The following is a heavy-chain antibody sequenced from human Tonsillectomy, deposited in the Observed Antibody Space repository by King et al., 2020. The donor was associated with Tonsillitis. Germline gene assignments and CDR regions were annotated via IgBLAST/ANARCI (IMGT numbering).Heavy chain of an antibody. D-gene: IGHD2-15*01. CDR1: GGSISSGGYS. CDR3: ARDGCSVGSCLDWYFDL. J-gene: IGHJ2*01. V-gene: IGHV4-30-2*01. CDR2: IYHSGST. Sequence: LQLQESGSGLVKPSQTLSLTCAVSGGSISSGGYSWSWIRQPPGKGLEWIGYIYHSGSTYYNPSLKSRVTISVDRSKNQFSLKLSSVTAADTAVYYCARDGCSVGSCLDWYFDLWGRGTLVTVSS.